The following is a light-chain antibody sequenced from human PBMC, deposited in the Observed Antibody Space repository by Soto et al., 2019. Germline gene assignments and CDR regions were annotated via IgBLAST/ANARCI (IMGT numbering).Light chain of an antibody. V-gene: IGKV1-33*01. CDR1: QDISNY. Sequence: DLQMTQSPSSLSASVGDRVTITCQASQDISNYLNWYQQKPGKAPKLLIYEASNLETGVPSRFSGSGSGTDFTFTISSLQPEDIATYYCQQYDNLPFFGGGTKVEIK. CDR3: QQYDNLPF. J-gene: IGKJ4*01. CDR2: EAS.